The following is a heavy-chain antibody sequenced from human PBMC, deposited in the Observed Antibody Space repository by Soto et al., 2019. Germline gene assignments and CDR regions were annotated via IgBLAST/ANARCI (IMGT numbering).Heavy chain of an antibody. CDR1: GGSISSGDYY. CDR3: ARDRAGEYCSGGSCYSANYYYGMDV. D-gene: IGHD2-15*01. J-gene: IGHJ6*02. Sequence: QVQLQESGPGLVKPSQTLSLTCTVSGGSISSGDYYWSWIRQPPGKGLEWIGYIYYSGSTYYNPSLKSRVTISVDTSKNQFSLKLSSVTAADTAVYYCARDRAGEYCSGGSCYSANYYYGMDVWGQGTTVTVSS. V-gene: IGHV4-30-4*01. CDR2: IYYSGST.